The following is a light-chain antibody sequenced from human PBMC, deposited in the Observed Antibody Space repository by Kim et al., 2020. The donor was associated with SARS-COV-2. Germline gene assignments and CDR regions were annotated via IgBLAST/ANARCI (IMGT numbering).Light chain of an antibody. J-gene: IGKJ5*01. CDR3: HQYGSPPST. CDR2: IAS. V-gene: IGKV3-20*01. Sequence: STGEKAPLPCRASRGVTSNYLAWYQQKPGQAPRLLIYIASSRATGIPDRFSGSGSGTEFTLTISRLEPEDFAVYYCHQYGSPPSTFGQGTRLDIK. CDR1: RGVTSNY.